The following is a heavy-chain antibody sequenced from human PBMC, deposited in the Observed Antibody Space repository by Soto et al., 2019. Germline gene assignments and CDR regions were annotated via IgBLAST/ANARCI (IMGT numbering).Heavy chain of an antibody. V-gene: IGHV3-7*03. CDR1: GFTFSSYW. D-gene: IGHD6-19*01. J-gene: IGHJ4*02. CDR3: AREEGSGLPYYFDY. Sequence: PVGSLRLSCAASGFTFSSYWMSWVRQAPGKGLEWVANIKQDGSEKYYVDSVKGRFTISRDNAKNSLYLQMNSLRAEDTAVYYCAREEGSGLPYYFDYWGQGTLVTVS. CDR2: IKQDGSEK.